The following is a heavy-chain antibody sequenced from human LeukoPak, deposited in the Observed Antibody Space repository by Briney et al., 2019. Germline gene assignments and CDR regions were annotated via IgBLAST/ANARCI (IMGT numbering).Heavy chain of an antibody. CDR3: ARAWSSSGWYVDY. CDR1: GGTFSSYA. D-gene: IGHD6-19*01. V-gene: IGHV1-69*04. J-gene: IGHJ4*02. CDR2: IIPILGIA. Sequence: ASVEVSCKASGGTFSSYAISWVRQAPGQGLEWMGRIIPILGIANYAQKFQGRVTITADKSTSTAYMELSSLRSEDTAVYYCARAWSSSGWYVDYWGQGTLVTVSS.